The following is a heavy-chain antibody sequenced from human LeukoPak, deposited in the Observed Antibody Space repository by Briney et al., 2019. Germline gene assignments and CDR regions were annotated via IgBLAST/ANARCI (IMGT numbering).Heavy chain of an antibody. Sequence: SETLSLTCTVSGGSISSYYWSWIRQPPGKGLEWIGYIYTSGSTNYNPSLKSRVTISVDISKNQFSLKLSSVTAADTAVYYCARRLSGGDFDYWGQGTLVTVSS. V-gene: IGHV4-4*09. CDR3: ARRLSGGDFDY. J-gene: IGHJ4*02. D-gene: IGHD3-9*01. CDR2: IYTSGST. CDR1: GGSISSYY.